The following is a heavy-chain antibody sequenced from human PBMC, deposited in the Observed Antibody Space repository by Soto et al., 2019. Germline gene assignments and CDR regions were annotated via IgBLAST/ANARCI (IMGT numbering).Heavy chain of an antibody. CDR2: IYYSGST. J-gene: IGHJ6*03. CDR3: ARGEAAAEDYYYMDV. D-gene: IGHD6-13*01. CDR1: GGSISSYY. V-gene: IGHV4-59*01. Sequence: QVQLQESGPGLVKPSETLSLTCTVSGGSISSYYWSWIRQPPGKGLEWIGYIYYSGSTNYNPSLKSRVTISVDTSKNQFSLKLSSVTAADTAVYYCARGEAAAEDYYYMDVWGKGTTVTVSS.